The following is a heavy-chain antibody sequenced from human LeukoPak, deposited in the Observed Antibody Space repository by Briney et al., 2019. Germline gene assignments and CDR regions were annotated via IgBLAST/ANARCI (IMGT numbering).Heavy chain of an antibody. J-gene: IGHJ4*02. CDR2: IIAILGIA. Sequence: SVKVSCKASGGTFSSYTISWVRQAPGQGLEWMGRIIAILGIANYAQKFQGRVTITADKSTSTAYMELSSLRSEDTAVYYCARDESGYSGYDHTPFDYWGQGTLVTVSS. CDR3: ARDESGYSGYDHTPFDY. V-gene: IGHV1-69*04. CDR1: GGTFSSYT. D-gene: IGHD5-12*01.